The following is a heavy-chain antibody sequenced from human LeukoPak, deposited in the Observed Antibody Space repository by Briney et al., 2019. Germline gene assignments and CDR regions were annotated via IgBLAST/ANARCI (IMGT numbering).Heavy chain of an antibody. CDR3: AGGYSSGWDAFDI. CDR1: GYTFISYD. Sequence: ASVKVSCKASGYTFISYDINWVRQATGQGLEWMGWMNPNSGNTGYAQKFQGRVTMTRNTSISTAYMELSSLRSEGTAVYYCAGGYSSGWDAFDIWGQGTMVTVSS. J-gene: IGHJ3*02. V-gene: IGHV1-8*01. CDR2: MNPNSGNT. D-gene: IGHD6-19*01.